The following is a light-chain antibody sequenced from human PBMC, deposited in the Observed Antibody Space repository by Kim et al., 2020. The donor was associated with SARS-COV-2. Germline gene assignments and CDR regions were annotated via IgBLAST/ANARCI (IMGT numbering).Light chain of an antibody. V-gene: IGLV3-9*01. Sequence: SVALGKTARLTCGGNNIQTLNVHWYRQKPGQAPVLVMYKDSKRPSWIPERFSGSNSGNTATLTISRAPADDEADYFCQVWDSGTWVFGGGTQLTVL. CDR1: NIQTLN. CDR3: QVWDSGTWV. J-gene: IGLJ3*02. CDR2: KDS.